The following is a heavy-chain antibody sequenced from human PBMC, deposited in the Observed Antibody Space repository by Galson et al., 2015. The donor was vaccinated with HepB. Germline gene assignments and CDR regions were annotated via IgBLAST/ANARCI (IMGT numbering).Heavy chain of an antibody. CDR1: GYTFTSYG. J-gene: IGHJ3*02. V-gene: IGHV1-18*04. CDR3: ARDLGSGSYLYAFDI. Sequence: SVKVSCKASGYTFTSYGISWVRQAPGQGLEWMGWISAYNGNTNYAQKLQGRVTMTTDTSTSTAYMELRSLRSDDTAVYYCARDLGSGSYLYAFDIWGQGTMVTVSS. D-gene: IGHD1-26*01. CDR2: ISAYNGNT.